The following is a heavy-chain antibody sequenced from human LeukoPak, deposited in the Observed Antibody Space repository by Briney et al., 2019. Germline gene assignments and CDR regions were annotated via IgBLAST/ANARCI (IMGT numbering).Heavy chain of an antibody. D-gene: IGHD3-9*01. CDR1: RFASDNFA. J-gene: IGHJ4*02. CDR2: VNDNGAAT. Sequence: GGSLRLSCAASRFASDNFAMSWVRQAPGKGLKWVATVNDNGAATFYADSVKGRFTISRDNSYNTLYLQMNSLRAEDTAVYYCAKCLLRYFDWLLFSDWGQGTLVTVSS. CDR3: AKCLLRYFDWLLFSD. V-gene: IGHV3-23*01.